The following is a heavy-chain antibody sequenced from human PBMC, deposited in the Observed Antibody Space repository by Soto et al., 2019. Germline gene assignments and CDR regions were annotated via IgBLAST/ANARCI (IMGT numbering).Heavy chain of an antibody. J-gene: IGHJ4*02. Sequence: QLQLQESGPGLVKPSETLSLTCTVSGGSISSSSYYWGWIRQPPGKGLEWIGSIYYSGRTYYNPSLRSRVTVSVDTSKNQFSLKLSSVTAADTAVYYCARISGRGVVAATVRYLDYGGQGTLVTVSS. CDR2: IYYSGRT. CDR3: ARISGRGVVAATVRYLDY. D-gene: IGHD2-15*01. V-gene: IGHV4-39*01. CDR1: GGSISSSSYY.